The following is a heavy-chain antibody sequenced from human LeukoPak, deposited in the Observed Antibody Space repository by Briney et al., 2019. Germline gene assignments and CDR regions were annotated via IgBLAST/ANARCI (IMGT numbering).Heavy chain of an antibody. J-gene: IGHJ4*02. D-gene: IGHD3-10*01. CDR1: GFTFSSYW. Sequence: PGGSLRLSCAASGFTFSSYWMSWVRQAPGKGLEWVANIKQDGSEKSYVDSVKGRFTISRDKVKNSLYLQMNSLRAEDTAVYYWARDNTMVRGVIMVPGRDYWGQGTLVTVSS. CDR3: ARDNTMVRGVIMVPGRDY. V-gene: IGHV3-7*01. CDR2: IKQDGSEK.